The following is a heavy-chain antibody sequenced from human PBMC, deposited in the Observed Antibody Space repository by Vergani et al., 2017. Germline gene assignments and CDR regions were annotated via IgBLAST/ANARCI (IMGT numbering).Heavy chain of an antibody. V-gene: IGHV3-21*01. CDR2: ISSSSSYI. CDR3: ARDGAAAGTRVGGMDV. J-gene: IGHJ6*02. CDR1: GFTFSSYS. D-gene: IGHD6-13*01. Sequence: EVQLVESGGGLVKPGGSLRLYCAASGFTFSSYSMNWVRPAPGKGVEWVSSISSSSSYIYYADSVKGRFTISRDNAKNSLYLQMNSLRAEDTAVYYCARDGAAAGTRVGGMDVWGQGTTVTVSS.